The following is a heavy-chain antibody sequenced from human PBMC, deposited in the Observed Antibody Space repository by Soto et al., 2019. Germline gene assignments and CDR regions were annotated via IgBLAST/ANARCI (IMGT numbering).Heavy chain of an antibody. CDR3: ARVGVFGDCSGGRCPDAFDI. J-gene: IGHJ3*02. V-gene: IGHV3-30-3*01. Sequence: QVQLVESGGGVVQPGRSLRLSCAASGFTFSSYAMHWVRQAPGKGLEWVAVISYDGRNKYYADSVKGRFTISRDNSKNTLYLQMSSLRAEDTAVYYCARVGVFGDCSGGRCPDAFDIWGQGTMVTVPS. D-gene: IGHD2-15*01. CDR2: ISYDGRNK. CDR1: GFTFSSYA.